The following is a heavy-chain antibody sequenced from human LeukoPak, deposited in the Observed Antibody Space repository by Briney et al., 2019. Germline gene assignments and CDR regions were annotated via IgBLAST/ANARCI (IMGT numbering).Heavy chain of an antibody. Sequence: ASVKVSCKASGGTFSSYAISWVRQAPGQGLEWMGRIIPIFGTANYAQKFQGGVTITTDESTSTAYMELSSLRSEDTAVYCCARDPAGRHYDILTGGWGQGTLVTVSS. CDR3: ARDPAGRHYDILTGG. D-gene: IGHD3-9*01. CDR1: GGTFSSYA. CDR2: IIPIFGTA. V-gene: IGHV1-69*05. J-gene: IGHJ4*02.